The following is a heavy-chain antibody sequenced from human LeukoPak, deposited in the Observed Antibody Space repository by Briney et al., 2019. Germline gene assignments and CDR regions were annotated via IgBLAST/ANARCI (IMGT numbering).Heavy chain of an antibody. CDR3: ARGPDSSSWYGYYYYGMDV. D-gene: IGHD6-13*01. CDR1: GGSISTYY. Sequence: SETLSLTCTVSGGSISTYYWSWIRQPPGKGLEWIGYIYYIGNTNYNPSLKSRVTISVDTSKNQFSLKLSSVTAADTAVYYCARGPDSSSWYGYYYYGMDVWGQGTTVTVSS. J-gene: IGHJ6*02. CDR2: IYYIGNT. V-gene: IGHV4-59*12.